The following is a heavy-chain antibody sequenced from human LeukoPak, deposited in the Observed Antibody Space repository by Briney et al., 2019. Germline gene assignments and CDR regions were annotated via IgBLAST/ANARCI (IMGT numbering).Heavy chain of an antibody. Sequence: GESLKISCKGSGYSFTSYWIGWVRQMPGKGLEWMGIIYPGDSDTRYSPSFQGQVTISADKSISTAYLQWSSLKASDTAMYYCARQSGWFGELFLKPVFYYWGQGTLVTVSS. CDR3: ARQSGWFGELFLKPVFYY. CDR2: IYPGDSDT. V-gene: IGHV5-51*01. D-gene: IGHD3-10*01. J-gene: IGHJ4*02. CDR1: GYSFTSYW.